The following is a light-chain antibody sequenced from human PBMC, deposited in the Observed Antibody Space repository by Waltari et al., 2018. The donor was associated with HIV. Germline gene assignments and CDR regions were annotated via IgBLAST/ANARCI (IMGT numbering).Light chain of an antibody. J-gene: IGKJ2*01. V-gene: IGKV1-27*01. CDR2: AAS. CDR3: QKYNSAPYT. CDR1: QGIANH. Sequence: DIQLTQSPSSLPASVGDRVTITCRASQGIANHLASYQQKPGKVPKLLIYAASTLQSGVPSRFSGGGSETDFTLTISSLQPEDVASYYCQKYNSAPYTVGQGTRLEIK.